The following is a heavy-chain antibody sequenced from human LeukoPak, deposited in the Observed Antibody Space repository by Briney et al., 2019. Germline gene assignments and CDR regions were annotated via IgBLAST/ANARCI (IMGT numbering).Heavy chain of an antibody. J-gene: IGHJ4*02. Sequence: PGGSLRLSCAASGFTFSSYSMNWVRQAPGKGLEWVSSISSSSSYIYYADSVKGRFTISRDNAMNSLYLQMNSLRAEDTAVYYCARNLIAAAGTDLDYWGQGTLVTVSS. CDR3: ARNLIAAAGTDLDY. D-gene: IGHD6-13*01. CDR2: ISSSSSYI. V-gene: IGHV3-21*01. CDR1: GFTFSSYS.